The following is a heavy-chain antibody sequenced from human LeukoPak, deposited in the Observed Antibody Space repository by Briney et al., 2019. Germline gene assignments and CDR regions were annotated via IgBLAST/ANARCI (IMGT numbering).Heavy chain of an antibody. V-gene: IGHV4-59*01. D-gene: IGHD3-3*01. Sequence: SETLSLTCTVSGGSISSYYWSWIRQPPGKGLEWIGYISYSGSTNYNPSLKGRVTISVDTSKNQFSLKLSSVTAADTAVYYCARARGSGYPDYWGQGTLVTVSS. CDR1: GGSISSYY. CDR2: ISYSGST. CDR3: ARARGSGYPDY. J-gene: IGHJ4*02.